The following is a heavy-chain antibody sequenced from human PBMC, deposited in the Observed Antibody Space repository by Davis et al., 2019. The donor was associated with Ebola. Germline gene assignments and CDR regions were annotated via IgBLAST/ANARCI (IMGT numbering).Heavy chain of an antibody. CDR1: GYTFSSYD. V-gene: IGHV1-8*02. Sequence: AASVKVSCKASGYTFSSYDINWARQATGQGLEWMEWMNPNSGNTGYAQKFQGRVTMTRNTSISTAYMELSSLRSEDTAVYYCARVGDSSGWGYWGQGTLVTVSS. D-gene: IGHD6-19*01. J-gene: IGHJ4*02. CDR2: MNPNSGNT. CDR3: ARVGDSSGWGY.